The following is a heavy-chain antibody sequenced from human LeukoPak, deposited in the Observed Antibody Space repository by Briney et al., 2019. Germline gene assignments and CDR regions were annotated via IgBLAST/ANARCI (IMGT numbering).Heavy chain of an antibody. J-gene: IGHJ6*02. D-gene: IGHD6-13*01. CDR1: RFTFSSYA. V-gene: IGHV3-23*01. CDR3: AKRSSSSWNYYGMDV. CDR2: ISGSGGST. Sequence: GGSLRLSCAASRFTFSSYAMSWVRQAPGKGLEWVSAISGSGGSTYYADSVKGRFTISRDNSKNTLYLQMNSLRAEDTAVYYCAKRSSSSWNYYGMDVWGQGTTVTVSS.